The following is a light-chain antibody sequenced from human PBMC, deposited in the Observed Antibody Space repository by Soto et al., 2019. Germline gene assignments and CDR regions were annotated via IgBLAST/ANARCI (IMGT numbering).Light chain of an antibody. CDR3: GTWDSSMSAAGWV. CDR1: SSNIGGYNV. Sequence: QSALTQPASVSGSPGQSITISCSGTSSNIGGYNVVSWYQQHPGKAPKVIVYHNDKRPSGIPDRFSGSKSGTSATLGITGLQTGDEADYYCGTWDSSMSAAGWVFGGGTKLTVL. CDR2: HND. V-gene: IGLV1-51*01. J-gene: IGLJ3*02.